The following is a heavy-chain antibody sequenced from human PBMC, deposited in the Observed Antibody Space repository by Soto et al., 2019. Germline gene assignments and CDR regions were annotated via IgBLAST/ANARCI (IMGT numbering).Heavy chain of an antibody. CDR3: ARDGPGRDGYKPDYFDY. D-gene: IGHD5-12*01. J-gene: IGHJ4*02. CDR1: GFTFSSYG. Sequence: GGSLRLSCAASGFTFSSYGMHWVRQAPGKGLEWVAIIWYDGSNKYYADSVKGRFTISRDNSKNTLYLQMNNLRAEDTAVYYCARDGPGRDGYKPDYFDYWGQGTLVTVSS. CDR2: IWYDGSNK. V-gene: IGHV3-33*01.